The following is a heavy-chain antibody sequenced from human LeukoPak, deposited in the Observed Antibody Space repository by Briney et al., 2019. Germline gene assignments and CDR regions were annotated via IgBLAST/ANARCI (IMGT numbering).Heavy chain of an antibody. D-gene: IGHD4-17*01. CDR2: INHSGST. Sequence: PSETLSLTCAVYGGSFSGYYWSWIRQPPGKGLEWIGEINHSGSTNYNPSLKSRVTTSVDTSKNQFSLKLSSVTAADTAVYYCASRSGYGSRYYMDAWGKGTTVTVSS. V-gene: IGHV4-34*01. CDR3: ASRSGYGSRYYMDA. CDR1: GGSFSGYY. J-gene: IGHJ6*03.